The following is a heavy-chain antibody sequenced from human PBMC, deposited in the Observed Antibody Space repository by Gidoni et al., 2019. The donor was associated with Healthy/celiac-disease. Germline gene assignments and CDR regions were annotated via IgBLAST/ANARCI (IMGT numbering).Heavy chain of an antibody. D-gene: IGHD1-26*01. CDR2: IYSGGST. CDR1: GFTVSSNY. Sequence: EVQLVEAVGGLVQPGGSLRLSCAASGFTVSSNYMSWVRQAPGKGLEWVSVIYSGGSTYSADSVKGRFTISRDNSKNTLYLQMNSLRAEDTAVYYCARARGSWGANWFDPWGQGTLVTVSS. V-gene: IGHV3-66*02. J-gene: IGHJ5*02. CDR3: ARARGSWGANWFDP.